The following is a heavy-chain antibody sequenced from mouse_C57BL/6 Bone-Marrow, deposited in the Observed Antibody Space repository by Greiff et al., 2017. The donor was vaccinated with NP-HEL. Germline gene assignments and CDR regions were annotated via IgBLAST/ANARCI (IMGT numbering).Heavy chain of an antibody. CDR2: ISDGGSYT. CDR3: ARGYDYEDYEV. CDR1: GFTFSSYA. D-gene: IGHD2-4*01. Sequence: EVKLVESGGGLVKPGGSLKLSCAASGFTFSSYAMSWVRQTPEKRLEWVATISDGGSYTYYPDNVQGRFTISRDNAKNNLYLQMSHLKSEDTAMYYCARGYDYEDYEVRGTGTTVTASS. V-gene: IGHV5-4*03. J-gene: IGHJ1*03.